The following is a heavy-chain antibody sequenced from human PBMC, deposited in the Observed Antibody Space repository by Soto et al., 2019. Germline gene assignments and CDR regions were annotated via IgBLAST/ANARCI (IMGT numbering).Heavy chain of an antibody. CDR1: GFTFSSYA. Sequence: GSLRLSCAASGFTFSSYAMHWVRQAPGKGLEWVAVISYDGSNKYYADSVKGRFTISRDNSKNTLYLQMNSLRAEDTAVYYCARDAFDIWGQGTMVTVSS. CDR2: ISYDGSNK. J-gene: IGHJ3*02. CDR3: ARDAFDI. V-gene: IGHV3-30-3*01.